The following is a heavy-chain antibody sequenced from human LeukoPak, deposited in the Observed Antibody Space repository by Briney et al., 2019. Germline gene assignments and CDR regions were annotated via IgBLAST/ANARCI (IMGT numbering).Heavy chain of an antibody. Sequence: GASVKVSCKASGYTFTSYDINWVRQATGQGLEWMGRISAYNGNTNYAQKLQGRVTMTTDTSTSTAYMELRSLRSDDTAVYYCARGQTPYYYDSSGQADYWGQGTLVTVSS. CDR2: ISAYNGNT. CDR1: GYTFTSYD. V-gene: IGHV1-18*01. D-gene: IGHD3-22*01. CDR3: ARGQTPYYYDSSGQADY. J-gene: IGHJ4*02.